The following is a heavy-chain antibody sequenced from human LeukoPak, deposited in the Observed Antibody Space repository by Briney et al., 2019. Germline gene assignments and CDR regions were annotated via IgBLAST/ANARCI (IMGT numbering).Heavy chain of an antibody. Sequence: ASVKVSCKASGYTFTSYDINWVRQATGQGLEWMGWMNPNSGNTHYAQTFQGRVTMTRDTSARTVYMELSSLRSEDTAFYYCARDIVGAATETFDYWGQGTLVTVSS. J-gene: IGHJ4*02. D-gene: IGHD1-26*01. CDR3: ARDIVGAATETFDY. CDR1: GYTFTSYD. CDR2: MNPNSGNT. V-gene: IGHV1-8*01.